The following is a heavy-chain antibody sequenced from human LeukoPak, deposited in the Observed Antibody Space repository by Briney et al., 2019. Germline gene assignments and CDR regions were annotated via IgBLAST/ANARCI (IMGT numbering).Heavy chain of an antibody. CDR2: ISYTSTYI. J-gene: IGHJ4*02. V-gene: IGHV3-21*01. CDR1: GFMFSNYS. D-gene: IGHD4/OR15-4a*01. CDR3: ARYGADCFDY. Sequence: GGSLRLSCAASGFMFSNYSMNWVRQAPGKGLEWVASISYTSTYIFYADSLKGRFTISRDNTENSLYLQMNSLRAEDTAVYYCARYGADCFDYWGQGTLVTVSS.